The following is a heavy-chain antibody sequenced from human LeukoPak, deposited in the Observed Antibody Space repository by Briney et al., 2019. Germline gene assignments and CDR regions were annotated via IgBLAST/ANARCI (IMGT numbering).Heavy chain of an antibody. CDR3: ARGWFGELSHKYYYYMDV. CDR1: GGTFSSYA. Sequence: SVKVSCKASGGTFSSYAISWVRQAPGQGLEWMGGIIPIFGTANYAQKFQGRVTITADKSTSTAYMELRSLRSDDTAVYHCARGWFGELSHKYYYYMDVWGKGTTVTISS. J-gene: IGHJ6*03. V-gene: IGHV1-69*06. D-gene: IGHD3-10*01. CDR2: IIPIFGTA.